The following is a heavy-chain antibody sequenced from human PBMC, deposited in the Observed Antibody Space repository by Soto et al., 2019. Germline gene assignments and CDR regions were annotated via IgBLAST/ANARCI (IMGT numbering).Heavy chain of an antibody. CDR2: IYATGTT. D-gene: IGHD1-1*01. CDR3: VRDGTKTLRDWFDP. Sequence: SETLSLTCTVSGASISGYYWSWIRKSAGKGLEWIGRIYATGTTDYNPSLKSRVMMSVDTSKKQFSLRLRYVTAADTAVYYCVRDGTKTLRDWFDPWGQGISVTISS. CDR1: GASISGYY. V-gene: IGHV4-4*07. J-gene: IGHJ5*02.